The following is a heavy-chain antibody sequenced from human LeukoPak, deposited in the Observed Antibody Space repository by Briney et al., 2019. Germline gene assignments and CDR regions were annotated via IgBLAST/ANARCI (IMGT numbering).Heavy chain of an antibody. J-gene: IGHJ4*02. CDR2: INPNSGGT. Sequence: GASVKVSCKASGYTFTGYYMHWVRQAPGQGLEWMGWINPNSGGTNYAQKFQGRVTMTRDTSISTAYMELSRLRSDDTAVYYCARDRGGVVVPAAMNYWGQGTLVTVSS. CDR3: ARDRGGVVVPAAMNY. V-gene: IGHV1-2*02. D-gene: IGHD2-2*01. CDR1: GYTFTGYY.